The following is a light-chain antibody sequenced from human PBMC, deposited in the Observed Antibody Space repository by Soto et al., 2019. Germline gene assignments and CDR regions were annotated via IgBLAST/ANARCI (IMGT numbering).Light chain of an antibody. CDR1: SSDVGGSNY. V-gene: IGLV2-14*01. CDR3: LSYTSSNSWV. J-gene: IGLJ3*02. Sequence: QSVLTQPASVSGSPGQSITISCTGTSSDVGGSNYVSWYQQHPGKAPKLVIYEVSNRPSGVSNRFSGSKSGNTASLTISGLQAEDEANYYCLSYTSSNSWVFGGGTQLTVL. CDR2: EVS.